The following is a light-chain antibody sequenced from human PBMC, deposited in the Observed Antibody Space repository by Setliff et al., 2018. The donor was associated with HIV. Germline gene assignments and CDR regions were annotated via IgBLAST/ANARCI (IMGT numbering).Light chain of an antibody. CDR1: SSDVGAYNF. CDR2: DVI. J-gene: IGLJ1*01. CDR3: SSYTTSRQFV. Sequence: QSALTQPASVSGSPGQSVTISCTGTSSDVGAYNFVSWYQQHPGRAPKLMIYDVINRNSGVSIRFSGSKSGNAASLTISGLQAEDEADYYCSSYTTSRQFVFGSRTKV. V-gene: IGLV2-14*03.